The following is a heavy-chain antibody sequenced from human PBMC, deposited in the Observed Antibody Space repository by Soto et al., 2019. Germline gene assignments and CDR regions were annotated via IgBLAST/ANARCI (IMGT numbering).Heavy chain of an antibody. CDR3: AREGQGYCSSTSCSSHAFDI. Sequence: ASVKVSCKASGYTFTGYYMHWVRQAPGQGLELMGWINPNSGGTNYAQKFQGWVTMTRDTSISTAYMELSRLRSDDTAVYYCAREGQGYCSSTSCSSHAFDIWGQGTMVTV. V-gene: IGHV1-2*04. J-gene: IGHJ3*02. CDR1: GYTFTGYY. D-gene: IGHD2-2*01. CDR2: INPNSGGT.